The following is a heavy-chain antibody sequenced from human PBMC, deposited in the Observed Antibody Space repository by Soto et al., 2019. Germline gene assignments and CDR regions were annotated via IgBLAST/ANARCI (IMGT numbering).Heavy chain of an antibody. V-gene: IGHV1-18*01. CDR1: GYTFTSYG. Sequence: ASVKVSCTDSGYTFTSYGISWVRQAPGQGLEWMGWISAYNGNTNYAQKLQGRVTMTTDTSTSTAYMELRSLRSDDTAVYYCAYTDLTIFGVGHSYYYYGMDVWGQGTTVTVSS. CDR2: ISAYNGNT. CDR3: AYTDLTIFGVGHSYYYYGMDV. J-gene: IGHJ6*02. D-gene: IGHD3-3*01.